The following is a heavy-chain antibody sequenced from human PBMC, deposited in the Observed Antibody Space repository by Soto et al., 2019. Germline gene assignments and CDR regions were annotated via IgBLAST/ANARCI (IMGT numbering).Heavy chain of an antibody. J-gene: IGHJ4*02. D-gene: IGHD2-2*01. CDR3: ARASNGRTKIDY. CDR1: GGSISSYY. V-gene: IGHV4-59*01. Sequence: SETLSLTCTVSGGSISSYYWSWIRQPPGKGLEWIGYIYSSGTTNYNPSLKTRVTISVDTSKNQFSLKLSSVTAAVTAVYFCARASNGRTKIDYWGQGTLVTVSS. CDR2: IYSSGTT.